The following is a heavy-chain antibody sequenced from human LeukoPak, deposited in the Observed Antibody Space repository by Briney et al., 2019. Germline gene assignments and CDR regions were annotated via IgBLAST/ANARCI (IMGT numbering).Heavy chain of an antibody. V-gene: IGHV1-69*04. CDR1: GGTFSSYA. CDR3: ARVGDSSSGSAAFDY. J-gene: IGHJ4*02. CDR2: IIPLLGIA. Sequence: ASVQVSCKASGGTFSSYAISWVRQAPGQELEWMGRIIPLLGIANYEQQFQGSVTITAAKSPITAYLELSSLSSEDTAVYYCARVGDSSSGSAAFDYWGQGTLVTVAS. D-gene: IGHD6-6*01.